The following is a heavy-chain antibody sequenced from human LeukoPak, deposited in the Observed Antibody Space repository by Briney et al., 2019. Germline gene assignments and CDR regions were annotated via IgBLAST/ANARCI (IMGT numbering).Heavy chain of an antibody. CDR3: ARVHRTRNSILYFDY. CDR2: IIPIFGTA. Sequence: GASVKVSCKASGGTFSSYAISWVRQAPGQGLEWMGGIIPIFGTANYAQKFQGRVTITTDESTSTAYMELSSLRSEDTAVYYCARVHRTRNSILYFDYWGQGTLVTVSS. CDR1: GGTFSSYA. J-gene: IGHJ4*02. D-gene: IGHD4-23*01. V-gene: IGHV1-69*05.